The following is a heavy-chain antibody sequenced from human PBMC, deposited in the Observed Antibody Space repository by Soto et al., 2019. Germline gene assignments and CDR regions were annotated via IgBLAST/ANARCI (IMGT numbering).Heavy chain of an antibody. J-gene: IGHJ6*02. CDR2: IDYSGST. CDR1: GGSVNNANYF. CDR3: ARDADSGGSRGGMDV. V-gene: IGHV4-31*03. D-gene: IGHD4-17*01. Sequence: QVRLEESGPGLVKPSETLSLICSVSGGSVNNANYFWNWIRHHPENGLEWIGYIDYSGSTRYNPSFKTRATLSIDTSKNQFSLRLNSVTVADTAVYFCARDADSGGSRGGMDVWGRGTTVTVSS.